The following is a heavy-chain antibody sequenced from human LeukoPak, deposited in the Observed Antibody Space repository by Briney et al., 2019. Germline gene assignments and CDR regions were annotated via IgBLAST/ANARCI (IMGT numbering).Heavy chain of an antibody. CDR2: INHSGST. D-gene: IGHD3-16*02. CDR1: GGSFSGYY. J-gene: IGHJ5*02. V-gene: IGHV4-34*01. CDR3: ARVGRDYVWGSYRDNWFDP. Sequence: PSETLSLTCAVYGGSFSGYYWSWIRQPPGKGLGWIGEINHSGSTNYNPSLKSRVTISVDTSKNQFSLKLSSVTAADTAVYYCARVGRDYVWGSYRDNWFDPWGQGTLVTVSS.